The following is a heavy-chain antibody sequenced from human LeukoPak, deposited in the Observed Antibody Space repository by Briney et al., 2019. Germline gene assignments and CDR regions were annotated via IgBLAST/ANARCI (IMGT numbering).Heavy chain of an antibody. CDR2: IKRHGIEK. CDR1: GFTFSNYW. D-gene: IGHD3-10*01. V-gene: IGHV3-7*02. J-gene: IGHJ4*02. CDR3: VLNMVGGRIFDF. Sequence: GGSLRLSCAASGFTFSNYWMSWVRQAPGKGLEWVADIKRHGIEKHYVDAVKGRFTISRDNAKNSLYLQMNSLRAEDTAVYYCVLNMVGGRIFDFWGQGTLVTVSS.